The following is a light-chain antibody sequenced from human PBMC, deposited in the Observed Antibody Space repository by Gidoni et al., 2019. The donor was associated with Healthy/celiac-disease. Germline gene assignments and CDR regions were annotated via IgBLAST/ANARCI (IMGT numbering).Light chain of an antibody. CDR3: YSTDSSGNHVV. CDR2: EDS. CDR1: ALPKKY. V-gene: IGLV3-10*01. Sequence: YELAQRLSESVSSGQPARITCSGDALPKKYAYWYQQKSGQAPLLVIYEDSKRPSGIPERFSGSSSGTMATLTISGAQVEDEADYYCYSTDSSGNHVVFGGGTKLTVL. J-gene: IGLJ2*01.